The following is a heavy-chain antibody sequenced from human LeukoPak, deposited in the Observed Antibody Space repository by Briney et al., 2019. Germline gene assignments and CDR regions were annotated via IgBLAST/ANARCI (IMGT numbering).Heavy chain of an antibody. Sequence: GGSLRLSCAASGFTFSSYGIHWVRQAPGKGLEGVAVISYDGIKKFYADSVKGRFTISRDNSKNTLYLQMNSLRAEDTAVYYCAKFYYRYGGNSVLSEDTRENLYDIWGQGTMVAVSS. CDR1: GFTFSSYG. J-gene: IGHJ3*02. D-gene: IGHD4-23*01. CDR2: ISYDGIKK. CDR3: AKFYYRYGGNSVLSEDTRENLYDI. V-gene: IGHV3-30*18.